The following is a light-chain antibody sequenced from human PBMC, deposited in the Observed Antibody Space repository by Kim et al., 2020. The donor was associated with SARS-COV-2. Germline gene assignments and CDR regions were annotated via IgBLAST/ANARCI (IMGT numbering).Light chain of an antibody. CDR2: AAS. CDR1: QDIANS. V-gene: IGKV1-27*01. CDR3: QKYNSAPWT. J-gene: IGKJ1*01. Sequence: ASVGDRVLITCRASQDIANSLAWYQQKPGKVPQVLIYAASTLQSGVPSRFSGSGSGTEFTLTIGSLQTEDVATYYCQKYNSAPWTFGPGTKVDIK.